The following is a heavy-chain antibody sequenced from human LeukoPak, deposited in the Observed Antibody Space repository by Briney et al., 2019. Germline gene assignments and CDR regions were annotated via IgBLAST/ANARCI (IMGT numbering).Heavy chain of an antibody. V-gene: IGHV4-61*01. J-gene: IGHJ4*02. CDR1: GGSVYSASYY. CDR3: ARESGYDYFDY. CDR2: IYYSGST. D-gene: IGHD6-25*01. Sequence: PSETLSLTCTVSGGSVYSASYYWSWILQPPGKGLEWIGCIYYSGSTNYNPSLKSRVTISVDTSKNQFSLKLTSVTAADTAVYYCARESGYDYFDYWGQGTLVTVST.